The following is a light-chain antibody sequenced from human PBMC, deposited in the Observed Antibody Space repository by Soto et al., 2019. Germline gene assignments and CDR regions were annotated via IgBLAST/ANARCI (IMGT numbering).Light chain of an antibody. V-gene: IGLV2-14*01. J-gene: IGLJ2*01. CDR3: SSYTSSSTVV. Sequence: QSVLTQPASVSGSPGQSITISCTGTSSDVGAYNYVSWYQQHPGKVPKLMIYDVSNRPSGVSNRFSGSKSGSTASLTISGLQAEDEADYYCSSYTSSSTVVFGGGTKLT. CDR2: DVS. CDR1: SSDVGAYNY.